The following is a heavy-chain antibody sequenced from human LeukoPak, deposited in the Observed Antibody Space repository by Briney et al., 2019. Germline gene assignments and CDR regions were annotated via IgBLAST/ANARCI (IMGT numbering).Heavy chain of an antibody. J-gene: IGHJ4*02. V-gene: IGHV1-18*04. Sequence: ASVKVSRKASGYTFTSYGISWVRQAPGQGLEWMGWISAYNGNTNYAQKLQGRVTMTTDTSTSTAYMELRSLRSDDTAVYYCAREENDGDYVAYWGQGTLVTVSS. CDR3: AREENDGDYVAY. D-gene: IGHD4-17*01. CDR1: GYTFTSYG. CDR2: ISAYNGNT.